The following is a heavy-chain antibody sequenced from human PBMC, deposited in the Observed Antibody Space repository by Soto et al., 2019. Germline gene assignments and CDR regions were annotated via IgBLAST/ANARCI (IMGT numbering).Heavy chain of an antibody. J-gene: IGHJ6*02. CDR3: ARREYSRWLMDV. CDR2: IIPIFGTA. Sequence: VKVSCKASGGTFSSYAISWVRQAPGQGLEWMGGIIPIFGTANYAQKFQGRVTITADESTSTAYLQWSSLKASDTAIYYCARREYSRWLMDVWGQGNTVTVS. V-gene: IGHV1-69*01. D-gene: IGHD6-6*01. CDR1: GGTFSSYA.